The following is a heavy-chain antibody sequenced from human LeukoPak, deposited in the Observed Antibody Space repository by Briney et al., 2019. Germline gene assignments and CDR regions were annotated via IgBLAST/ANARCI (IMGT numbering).Heavy chain of an antibody. CDR2: INPNSGGT. V-gene: IGHV1-2*02. Sequence: GASVKVSCKASGYTFTGYYMHWVRQAPGQGLEWMGWINPNSGGTNYAQKFQGRVTMTRDTSISTAYMELSRLRSDDTAVYYCARQRFLEWLFPHNYYGMDVWGQGTTVTVSS. J-gene: IGHJ6*02. CDR3: ARQRFLEWLFPHNYYGMDV. CDR1: GYTFTGYY. D-gene: IGHD3-3*01.